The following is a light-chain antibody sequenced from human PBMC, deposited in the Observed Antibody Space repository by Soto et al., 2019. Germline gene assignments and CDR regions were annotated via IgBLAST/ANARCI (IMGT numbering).Light chain of an antibody. V-gene: IGKV3-15*01. CDR2: RTS. Sequence: EIVMTQTPATLSVSPGERATLACRASQSISSNLAWYQQNPGQAPRLLMFRTSSRATGFPARFSGSGSGTEFNLTISSLQSEDFGVYYCQQYNNWPRAPFGGGTKVDI. J-gene: IGKJ4*01. CDR3: QQYNNWPRAP. CDR1: QSISSN.